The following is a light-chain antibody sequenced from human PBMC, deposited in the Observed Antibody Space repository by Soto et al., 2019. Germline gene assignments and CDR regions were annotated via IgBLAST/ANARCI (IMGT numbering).Light chain of an antibody. V-gene: IGKV3-11*01. Sequence: ILFTQSPPARSLSPGERSTRSCRASQSVSSYLAWYQQKPGQAPRLLIYDASNRATGIPARLSGSRSGTPFTPPIPTLEPEDFALYSCQQGRNWAITFAEGTRLEIK. CDR3: QQGRNWAIT. CDR2: DAS. CDR1: QSVSSY. J-gene: IGKJ5*01.